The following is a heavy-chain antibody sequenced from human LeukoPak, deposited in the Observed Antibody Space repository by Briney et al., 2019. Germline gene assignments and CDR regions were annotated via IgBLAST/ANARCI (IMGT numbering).Heavy chain of an antibody. CDR2: ISAYNGNT. CDR3: ARAVQYDFWSGYFVPYYYYYYMDV. J-gene: IGHJ6*03. CDR1: GYTFTSYG. Sequence: GASVKVSCKASGYTFTSYGISWVRQAPGQGLEWMGWISAYNGNTNYARKLQGRVTMTTDTSTSTAYMELRSLRSDDTAVYYCARAVQYDFWSGYFVPYYYYYYMDVWGKGTTVTVSS. D-gene: IGHD3-3*01. V-gene: IGHV1-18*01.